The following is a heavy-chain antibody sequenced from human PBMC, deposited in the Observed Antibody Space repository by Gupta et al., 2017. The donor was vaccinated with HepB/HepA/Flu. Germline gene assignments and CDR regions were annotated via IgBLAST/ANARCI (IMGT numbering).Heavy chain of an antibody. V-gene: IGHV3-9*01. D-gene: IGHD1-1*01. CDR1: GFTFYDYA. CDR2: ISWNSNSI. Sequence: EVQLVESVGGLVQPGRSLRLSCAASGFTFYDYAMHCVRQAPGKGLEWVSGISWNSNSIDYAYVVKGRFTISRDNVRQSLFLQINSLTHDATALYYGANDSELDNADEIDSWGQGILVTVSS. J-gene: IGHJ4*02. CDR3: ANDSELDNADEIDS.